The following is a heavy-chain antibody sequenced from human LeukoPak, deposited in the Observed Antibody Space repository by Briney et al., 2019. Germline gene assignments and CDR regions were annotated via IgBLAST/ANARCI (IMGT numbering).Heavy chain of an antibody. V-gene: IGHV3-30*02. CDR1: AFTFSSYG. Sequence: PGGSLRLSCAASAFTFSSYGMHWVRQAPGKGLEWVAFIGYDGSIEYYADSVKGRFIISRDNSKNTLYLQLNSLRSEDTGVYFCARDGGLYSMVRGADYNYFDYWGQGTLVTVSS. J-gene: IGHJ4*02. CDR2: IGYDGSIE. D-gene: IGHD3-10*01. CDR3: ARDGGLYSMVRGADYNYFDY.